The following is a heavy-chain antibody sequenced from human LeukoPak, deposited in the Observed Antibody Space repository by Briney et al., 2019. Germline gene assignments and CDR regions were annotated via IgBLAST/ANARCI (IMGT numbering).Heavy chain of an antibody. CDR3: ARDLGIVVVPAAIGY. CDR1: GYTFTGYY. D-gene: IGHD2-2*01. V-gene: IGHV1-2*02. CDR2: INPTSGGT. J-gene: IGHJ4*02. Sequence: GASVKVSCKASGYTFTGYYMHWVRQAPGQGLEWMGWINPTSGGTNYALNLQGRVTMTRDTSISTAYMELSRLRSDDTAVYYCARDLGIVVVPAAIGYWGQGTLVTVSS.